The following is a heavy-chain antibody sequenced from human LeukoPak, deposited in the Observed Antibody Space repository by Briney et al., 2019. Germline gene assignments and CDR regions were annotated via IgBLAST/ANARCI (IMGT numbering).Heavy chain of an antibody. CDR2: INPNSGGT. D-gene: IGHD3-3*01. V-gene: IGHV1-2*02. CDR3: ARPRTYYDFWSGQYYFDY. Sequence: ASVKVSCKASGYTFTSYGIIGVRQAPGQGLEWMGWINPNSGGTNYAQKFQGRVTMTRDTSISTAYMELSRLRSDDTAVYYCARPRTYYDFWSGQYYFDYWGQGTLVTVSS. J-gene: IGHJ4*02. CDR1: GYTFTSYG.